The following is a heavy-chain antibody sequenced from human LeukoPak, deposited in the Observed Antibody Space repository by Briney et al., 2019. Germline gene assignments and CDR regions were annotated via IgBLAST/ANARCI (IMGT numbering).Heavy chain of an antibody. V-gene: IGHV1-3*01. CDR3: ARVELAAAYYYYGMDV. CDR1: GYTFTSYA. Sequence: ASVKVSCKASGYTFTSYAMHWVRQAPGQRLEWMGWINAGNGNTKYSQKFQGRVTITRDTSASTAYMGLSSLRSEDTAVYYCARVELAAAYYYYGMDVWGQGTTVTVSS. D-gene: IGHD6-13*01. CDR2: INAGNGNT. J-gene: IGHJ6*02.